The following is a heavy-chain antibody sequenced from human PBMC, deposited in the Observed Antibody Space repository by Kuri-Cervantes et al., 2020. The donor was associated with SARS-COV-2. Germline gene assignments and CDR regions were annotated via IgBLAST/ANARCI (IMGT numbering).Heavy chain of an antibody. CDR1: GGSISSYY. D-gene: IGHD6-13*01. V-gene: IGHV4-4*07. CDR2: IYTSGST. CDR3: ARYGLSSSWGIYYYYYYMDA. J-gene: IGHJ6*03. Sequence: SETLSLTCTVSGGSISSYYWSWIRQPAGKGLEWIGRIYTSGSTNYNPSLKSRVTMSVDTSKNQFSLKLSSVTAADTAVYYCARYGLSSSWGIYYYYYYMDAWGKGTTVTVSS.